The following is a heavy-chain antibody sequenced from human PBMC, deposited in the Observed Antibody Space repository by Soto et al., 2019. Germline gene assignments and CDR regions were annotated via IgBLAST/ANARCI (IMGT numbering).Heavy chain of an antibody. CDR2: SSSSSITI. CDR1: GFTFSSYS. Sequence: GGSLRLSCAASGFTFSSYSMNWVRQAPGKGLEWVSYSSSSSITIYYADSVKGRFTISRDNAKNSLYLQMNSLRAEDTAVYYFVRAGTGYYIIGNDAFDIWGQGTMVTVSS. J-gene: IGHJ3*02. V-gene: IGHV3-48*01. D-gene: IGHD3-9*01. CDR3: VRAGTGYYIIGNDAFDI.